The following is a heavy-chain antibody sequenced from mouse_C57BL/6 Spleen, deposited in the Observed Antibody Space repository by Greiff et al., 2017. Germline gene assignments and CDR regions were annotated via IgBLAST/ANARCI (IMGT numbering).Heavy chain of an antibody. Sequence: EVKLQESGGDLVKPGGSLKLSCAASGFTFSSYGMSWVRQTPDKRLEWVATISSGGSYTYYPDSVKGRFTISRDNAKNTLYLQMSSLKSEDTAMYYCARHDTTSRRGGFDYWGQGTTLTVSS. CDR3: ARHDTTSRRGGFDY. CDR1: GFTFSSYG. D-gene: IGHD6-1*01. J-gene: IGHJ2*01. CDR2: ISSGGSYT. V-gene: IGHV5-6*01.